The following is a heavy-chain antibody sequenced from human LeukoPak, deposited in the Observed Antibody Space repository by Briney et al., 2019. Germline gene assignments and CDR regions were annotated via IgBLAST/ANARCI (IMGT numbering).Heavy chain of an antibody. CDR3: AKDGGYFLYYFDY. CDR2: IRYDGSNK. CDR1: GFTFSSYG. D-gene: IGHD3-22*01. V-gene: IGHV3-30*02. J-gene: IGHJ4*02. Sequence: GGSLRLSCAASGFTFSSYGMHWVRQAPGKGLEWVAFIRYDGSNKYYADSVKGRFTISRDNSKNTLYLQMNSLRAEDTAVYYCAKDGGYFLYYFDYWGQGTLVTVSS.